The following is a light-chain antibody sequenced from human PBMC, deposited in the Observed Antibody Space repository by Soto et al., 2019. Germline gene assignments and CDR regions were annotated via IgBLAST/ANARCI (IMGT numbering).Light chain of an antibody. V-gene: IGLV2-8*01. CDR1: TSDIGAYNY. CDR3: SSYGGITRWT. CDR2: EVT. J-gene: IGLJ2*01. Sequence: QSVLTQPPSASGSPGQSVAFSCTGTTSDIGAYNYVSWYQQHPGKAPKLIIYEVTKRPSGVPDRFSGSKSGNTASLTVSGLQAEKEANNYSSSYGGITRWTFGGGPSSPS.